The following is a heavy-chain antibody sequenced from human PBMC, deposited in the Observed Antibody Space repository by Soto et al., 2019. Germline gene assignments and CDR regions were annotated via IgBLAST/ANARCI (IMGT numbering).Heavy chain of an antibody. Sequence: QVQLQQWGAGLLKTSDTLSLTCAVYGGSFSGYYWSWIRQPPGKGLEWIGEINQSGNTKYNPSLKSRVTISVDTSKKQFSLKLSSVTAADTAVYYCGSPGHVDYWGQGTLVTVSS. CDR1: GGSFSGYY. CDR3: GSPGHVDY. J-gene: IGHJ4*02. V-gene: IGHV4-34*01. CDR2: INQSGNT.